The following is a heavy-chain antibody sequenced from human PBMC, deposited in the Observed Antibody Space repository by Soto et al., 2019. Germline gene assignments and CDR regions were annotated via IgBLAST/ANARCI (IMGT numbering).Heavy chain of an antibody. CDR1: GFFFPTYW. CDR2: INQDGSEK. V-gene: IGHV3-7*03. D-gene: IGHD4-17*01. J-gene: IGHJ3*02. CDR3: TRGGDYGGRQDAFDI. Sequence: EVQLVESGGGLVQPGGSLRLSCAASGFFFPTYWMSWVRQAPGKGLEWVADINQDGSEKYHVDSVKGRFTISRDNPKNSLYLQMNSLRAEDRAIYYCTRGGDYGGRQDAFDIWGQGTMVTVSS.